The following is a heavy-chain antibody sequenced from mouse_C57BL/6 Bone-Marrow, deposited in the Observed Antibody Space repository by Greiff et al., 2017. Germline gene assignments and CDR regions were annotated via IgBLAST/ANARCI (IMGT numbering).Heavy chain of an antibody. CDR3: ARRRGYYYGSSYENYFDY. CDR2: IDPNSGGT. J-gene: IGHJ2*01. CDR1: GYTFTSYW. D-gene: IGHD1-1*01. Sequence: QVHVKQPGAELVKPGASVKLSCKASGYTFTSYWMHWVKQRPGRGLEWIGRIDPNSGGTKYNEKFKSKATLTVDKPSSTAYMQLSSLTSEDSAVYYCARRRGYYYGSSYENYFDYWGQGTTLTVSS. V-gene: IGHV1-72*01.